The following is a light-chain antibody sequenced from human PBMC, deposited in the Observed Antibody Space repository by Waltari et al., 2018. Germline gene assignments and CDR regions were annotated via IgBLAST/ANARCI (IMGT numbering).Light chain of an antibody. V-gene: IGKV3-20*01. J-gene: IGKJ1*01. Sequence: EIVLTQSPGTLSLSPGERATLSCRASQSLSSTHLAWYQQNPGQAPRLLIYGASIRATGIPDRFSGSGSGTEFTLTISRLEPEDFAVYYWQQYGTSPTFGQGTKVEIK. CDR1: QSLSSTH. CDR3: QQYGTSPT. CDR2: GAS.